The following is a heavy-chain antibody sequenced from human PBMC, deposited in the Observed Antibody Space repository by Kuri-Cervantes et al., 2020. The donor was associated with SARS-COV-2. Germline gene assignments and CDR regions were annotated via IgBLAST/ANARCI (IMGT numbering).Heavy chain of an antibody. CDR3: ARAKSPNAALVPADY. Sequence: GESLKISCAASGFSLNNFGIHWVRQAPGKGLEWVSLVSYEGTIQSYADSVKGRFTISRDSSKNTLYLQMNSLRAEDTAVYYCARAKSPNAALVPADYWGQGTLVTVSS. J-gene: IGHJ4*02. V-gene: IGHV3-33*08. CDR2: VSYEGTIQ. CDR1: GFSLNNFG. D-gene: IGHD5-18*01.